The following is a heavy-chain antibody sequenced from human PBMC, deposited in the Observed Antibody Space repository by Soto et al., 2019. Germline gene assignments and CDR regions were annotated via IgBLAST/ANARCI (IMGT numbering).Heavy chain of an antibody. D-gene: IGHD4-17*01. CDR3: ATLYGDYGKLEDY. J-gene: IGHJ4*02. CDR1: GGTFSSYT. CDR2: IIPILGIA. Sequence: GASVKVSCKASGGTFSSYTISWVRQAPGQGLEWMGRIIPILGIANYAQKFQGRVTITADKSTSTAYMELSSLRSEDTAVYYCATLYGDYGKLEDYWGQGTLVTVSS. V-gene: IGHV1-69*02.